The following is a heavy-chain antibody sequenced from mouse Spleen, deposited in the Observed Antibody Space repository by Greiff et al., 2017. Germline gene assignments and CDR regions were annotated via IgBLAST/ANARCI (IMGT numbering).Heavy chain of an antibody. D-gene: IGHD1-1*01. CDR1: GFTFSSYA. CDR2: ISDGGSYT. Sequence: VQVVESGGGLVKPGGSLKLSCAASGFTFSSYAMSWVRQTPEKRLEWVATISDGGSYTYYPDNVKGRFTISRDNAKNNLYLQMSHLKSEDTAMYYCARDLITTVVATNYYYAMDYWGQGTSVTVSS. V-gene: IGHV5-4*01. J-gene: IGHJ4*01. CDR3: ARDLITTVVATNYYYAMDY.